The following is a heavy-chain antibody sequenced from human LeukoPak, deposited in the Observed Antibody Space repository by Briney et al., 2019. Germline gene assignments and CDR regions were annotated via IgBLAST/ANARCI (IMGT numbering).Heavy chain of an antibody. Sequence: ASVKVSCKASGYTFTTYYMHWVRQAPGQGLEWMGWINPKNADTTYAQKFQGRVTMTRDTSISTAYMELSSLRSDDTAVFYCARGSPLMGATHDSVNIWGLGTMVTVSS. CDR3: ARGSPLMGATHDSVNI. J-gene: IGHJ3*02. V-gene: IGHV1-2*02. CDR2: INPKNADT. CDR1: GYTFTTYY. D-gene: IGHD1-26*01.